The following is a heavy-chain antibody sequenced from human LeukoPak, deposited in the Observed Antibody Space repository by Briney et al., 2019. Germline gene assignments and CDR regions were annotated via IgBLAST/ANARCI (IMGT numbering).Heavy chain of an antibody. CDR2: ISSDTKNT. CDR1: GFIFTDYA. J-gene: IGHJ4*02. Sequence: PGGSLRLSCAASGFIFTDYAMSWVRQAPGKGLEWVSTISSDTKNTHYADSVKGRFTISRDNSKSTLFLQMNRVRGEDTAKYFCARDVRLIMFDLWGQGTLVTVSS. CDR3: ARDVRLIMFDL. V-gene: IGHV3-23*01. D-gene: IGHD2-21*02.